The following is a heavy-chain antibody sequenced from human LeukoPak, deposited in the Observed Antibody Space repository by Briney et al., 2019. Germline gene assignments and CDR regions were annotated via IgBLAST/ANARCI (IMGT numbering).Heavy chain of an antibody. CDR3: ARLTYYYDSSGYSLFDY. CDR2: IYYSGST. Sequence: SETLSLTCTVSGGSISSYYWSWIRQPAGKGLEWIGYIYYSGSTNYNPSLKSRVTISVDTSKNQFSLKLSSVTAADTAVYYCARLTYYYDSSGYSLFDYWGQGTLVTVSS. J-gene: IGHJ4*02. CDR1: GGSISSYY. D-gene: IGHD3-22*01. V-gene: IGHV4-59*08.